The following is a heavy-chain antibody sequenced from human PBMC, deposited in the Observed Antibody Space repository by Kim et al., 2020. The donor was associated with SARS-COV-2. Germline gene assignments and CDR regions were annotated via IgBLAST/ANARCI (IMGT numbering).Heavy chain of an antibody. D-gene: IGHD6-13*01. V-gene: IGHV3-21*01. CDR3: ARAAAGLKYFDY. CDR1: GFTFSSYS. Sequence: GGSLRLSCAASGFTFSSYSMNWVRQAPGKGLEWVSSISSSSSYIYYADSVKGRFTISRDNAKNSLYLQMNSLRAEDTAVYYCARAAAGLKYFDYWGQGTLVTVSS. J-gene: IGHJ4*02. CDR2: ISSSSSYI.